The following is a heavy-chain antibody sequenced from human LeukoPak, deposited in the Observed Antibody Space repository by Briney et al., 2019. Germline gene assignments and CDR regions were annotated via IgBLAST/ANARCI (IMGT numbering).Heavy chain of an antibody. CDR1: GFSLSTSGMR. D-gene: IGHD2-21*01. J-gene: IGHJ3*02. V-gene: IGHV2-70*04. CDR3: AWSCGGDCYSPSGPSDAFDI. Sequence: SGPTLVNPTQTLTLTCTFSGFSLSTSGMRVSWIRQPPGKALEWLARIDWDDDKFYSTSLKTRLTISKDTSKNQVVLTMTNMDPVDTATYYCAWSCGGDCYSPSGPSDAFDIWGQGTMVTVSS. CDR2: IDWDDDK.